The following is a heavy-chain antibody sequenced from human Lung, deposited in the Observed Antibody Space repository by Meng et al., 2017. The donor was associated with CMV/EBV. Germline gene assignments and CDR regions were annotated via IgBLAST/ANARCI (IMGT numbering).Heavy chain of an antibody. D-gene: IGHD3/OR15-3a*01. Sequence: GESLKISCAASGFRFSRNGMHWVRQAPGKGLEWVAFLRSDGGNKNYGDSVKGRFTISRDNSKNTLYLQMNSLRVEDTGVYYCAKDNYDFWSFDYWGQGTLVTVSS. CDR1: GFRFSRNG. CDR2: LRSDGGNK. J-gene: IGHJ4*02. V-gene: IGHV3-30*02. CDR3: AKDNYDFWSFDY.